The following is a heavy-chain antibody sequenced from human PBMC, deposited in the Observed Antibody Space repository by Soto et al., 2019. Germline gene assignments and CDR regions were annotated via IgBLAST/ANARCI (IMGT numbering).Heavy chain of an antibody. Sequence: GGSLRPSCAASGFTFSSYAMSWVRQAPGKGLEWVSAISGSGGSTYYADSVKGRFTISRDNSKNTLYLQMTSLRAEDTAVYYCAKVSTGWPSFSYFDCWGQGTLVTVSS. V-gene: IGHV3-23*01. D-gene: IGHD3-9*01. CDR1: GFTFSSYA. CDR2: ISGSGGST. J-gene: IGHJ4*02. CDR3: AKVSTGWPSFSYFDC.